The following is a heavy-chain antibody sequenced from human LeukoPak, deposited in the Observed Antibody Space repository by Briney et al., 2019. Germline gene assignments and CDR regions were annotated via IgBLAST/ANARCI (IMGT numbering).Heavy chain of an antibody. J-gene: IGHJ4*02. CDR3: ARDRLAVADY. CDR1: GFTFSSYS. CDR2: ISSGSSYI. V-gene: IGHV3-21*01. D-gene: IGHD6-19*01. Sequence: PGGSLRLSCAASGFTFSSYSMNWVRQAPGKGLEWVSSISSGSSYIYYADSVKGRFTISRDNAKNSLYLQMNSLRAEDTAAYYCARDRLAVADYWGQGTLVTVSS.